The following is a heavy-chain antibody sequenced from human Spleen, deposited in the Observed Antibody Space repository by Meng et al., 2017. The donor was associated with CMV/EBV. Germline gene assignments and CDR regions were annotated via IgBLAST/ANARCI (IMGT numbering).Heavy chain of an antibody. J-gene: IGHJ6*02. CDR2: ISSTGSYI. CDR3: AKSWDGMDV. V-gene: IGHV3-21*01. Sequence: GGSLRLSCASSGFSFSSYAMNWVRQAPGKGLEWVSSISSTGSYIYYADSVKGRFTIFRDNAKNSLYLQMNSLRAEDTAVYYCAKSWDGMDVWGQGTTVTVSS. CDR1: GFSFSSYA. D-gene: IGHD6-13*01.